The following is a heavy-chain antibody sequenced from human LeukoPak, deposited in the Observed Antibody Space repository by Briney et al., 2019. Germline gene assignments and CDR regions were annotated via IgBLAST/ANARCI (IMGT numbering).Heavy chain of an antibody. CDR3: AKDIYYDSSGYFDY. V-gene: IGHV3-9*01. J-gene: IGHJ4*02. Sequence: GGSLRLSCAASGFTFDDYAMHWVRHAPGKGLEWVSGISWNSGSIVYADSVKGRFTISRDNAKNSLYLQMNSLRAEGTALYYCAKDIYYDSSGYFDYWGQGTLVTVSS. CDR2: ISWNSGSI. D-gene: IGHD3-22*01. CDR1: GFTFDDYA.